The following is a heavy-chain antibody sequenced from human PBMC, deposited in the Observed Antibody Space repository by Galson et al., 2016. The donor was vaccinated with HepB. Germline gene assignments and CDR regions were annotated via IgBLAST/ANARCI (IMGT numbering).Heavy chain of an antibody. D-gene: IGHD6-6*01. V-gene: IGHV3-23*01. J-gene: IGHJ6*02. Sequence: CAASGFTFSSYAMNWVRQAPGKGLEWVSSIRGSGGSTDYADSVKGRFTISRDNSENTLSLQMNSLRAEDTAVYYCAKSIVAAPPNRSYYYYGMDVWGQGTTVTVSS. CDR3: AKSIVAAPPNRSYYYYGMDV. CDR1: GFTFSSYA. CDR2: IRGSGGST.